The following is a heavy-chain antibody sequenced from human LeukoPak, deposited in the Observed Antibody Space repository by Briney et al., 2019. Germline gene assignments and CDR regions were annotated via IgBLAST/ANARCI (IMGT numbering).Heavy chain of an antibody. CDR3: VKEKGYRLPPWDY. D-gene: IGHD5-12*01. Sequence: GGSLRLSCAASGFTFRSYGMHWVRQTPGKGLKWVAFISYDGSDKYYADSVKGRFTISRDNSKNTLLLQMNSLRVEDTAIYFCVKEKGYRLPPWDYWGQGTLVTVSS. J-gene: IGHJ4*02. V-gene: IGHV3-30*18. CDR1: GFTFRSYG. CDR2: ISYDGSDK.